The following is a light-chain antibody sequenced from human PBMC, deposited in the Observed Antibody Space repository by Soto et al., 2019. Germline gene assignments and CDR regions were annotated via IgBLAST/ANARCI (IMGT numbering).Light chain of an antibody. J-gene: IGKJ4*01. CDR1: QGIRND. CDR2: VAS. CDR3: LQQNSYPRT. V-gene: IGKV1-17*01. Sequence: DIQMTQSPSSLSASVGDRVTITCRASQGIRNDLAWYQEKPGKAPKRLIYVASRLQSGVPSRFSGSGSGTECTLTISSLHPEDSATYYCLQQNSYPRTFGGGTKVEIK.